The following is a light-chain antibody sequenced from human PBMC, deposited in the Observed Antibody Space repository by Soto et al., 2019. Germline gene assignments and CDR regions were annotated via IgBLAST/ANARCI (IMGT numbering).Light chain of an antibody. Sequence: DIQMTQSPSTLSASVGDRVSITCRASQSIERYLAWYQQKTGKAPNLLIYDASSLERGVPSRFSGRGSGTEFTLTISSLQPDDFATYYCQQFKSSTWTFGQWTKVEIK. CDR3: QQFKSSTWT. CDR1: QSIERY. CDR2: DAS. J-gene: IGKJ1*01. V-gene: IGKV1-5*01.